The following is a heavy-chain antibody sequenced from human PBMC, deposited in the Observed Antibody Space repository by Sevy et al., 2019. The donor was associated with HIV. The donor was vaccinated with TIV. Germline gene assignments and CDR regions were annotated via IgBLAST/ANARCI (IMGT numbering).Heavy chain of an antibody. CDR2: ISGSGGST. Sequence: GESLKISCAASGFTFSSYAMSWVRQAPGKGLEWVSAISGSGGSTYYADSVKGRFTISRDNSKNTLYLQMNSLRAEDTAVYYCAKARYYDILGFDPWGQGTLVTVSS. CDR1: GFTFSSYA. J-gene: IGHJ5*02. D-gene: IGHD3-9*01. CDR3: AKARYYDILGFDP. V-gene: IGHV3-23*01.